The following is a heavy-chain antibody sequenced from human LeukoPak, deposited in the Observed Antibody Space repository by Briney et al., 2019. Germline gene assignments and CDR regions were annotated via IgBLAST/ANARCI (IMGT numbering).Heavy chain of an antibody. V-gene: IGHV1-46*01. D-gene: IGHD2-15*01. CDR3: ARVSVDCSGGSCYPFDY. Sequence: ASVKVSCKASGYTFTSYYMHWVRQAPGQGLEWMGIINPSGGSTSYAQKFQGRVTMTRDTSISTAYMELSRLRSDDTAVYYCARVSVDCSGGSCYPFDYWGQGTLVTVSS. J-gene: IGHJ4*02. CDR1: GYTFTSYY. CDR2: INPSGGST.